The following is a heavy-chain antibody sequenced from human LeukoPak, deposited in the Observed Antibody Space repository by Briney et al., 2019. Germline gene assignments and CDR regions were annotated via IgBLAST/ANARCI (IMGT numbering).Heavy chain of an antibody. CDR1: GYTFTGYY. V-gene: IGHV1-2*06. Sequence: ASVKVSCKASGYTFTGYYMHWVRQAPGQGLEWMGRINPNSGGTNYAQKFQGRVTMTRDTSISTAYMELSRLRSDDTAVYYCARDPPPYDILTGYPYYYYYYGMDVWGQGTTVTVPS. CDR2: INPNSGGT. CDR3: ARDPPPYDILTGYPYYYYYYGMDV. D-gene: IGHD3-9*01. J-gene: IGHJ6*02.